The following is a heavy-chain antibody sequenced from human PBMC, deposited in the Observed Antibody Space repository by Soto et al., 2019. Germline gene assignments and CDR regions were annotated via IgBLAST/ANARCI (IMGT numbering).Heavy chain of an antibody. CDR1: GGTFSSYA. J-gene: IGHJ5*02. CDR3: ARDSSGYSYGYTIGWFDP. D-gene: IGHD5-18*01. V-gene: IGHV1-69*13. CDR2: IIPIFGTA. Sequence: EASVKVSCKASGGTFSSYAISWVRQAPGQGLEWMGGIIPIFGTANYAQKFQGRVTITADESTSTAYMELSSLRSEDTAVYYCARDSSGYSYGYTIGWFDPWGQGTLVTVSS.